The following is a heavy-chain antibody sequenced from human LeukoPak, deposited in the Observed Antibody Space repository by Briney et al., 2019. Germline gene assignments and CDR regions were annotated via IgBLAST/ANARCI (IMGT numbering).Heavy chain of an antibody. Sequence: ASVTVSFTVSGYTLTELSMHWVRQAPGKGLEWMGGFDPEDGETIYSQKFQGRVTITEDTSTDTAYMELSSLRSEDTAVYYCATEGPYSSWNYYYSGMDVWGQGTTVTVSS. CDR2: FDPEDGET. D-gene: IGHD6-19*01. J-gene: IGHJ6*02. CDR1: GYTLTELS. V-gene: IGHV1-24*01. CDR3: ATEGPYSSWNYYYSGMDV.